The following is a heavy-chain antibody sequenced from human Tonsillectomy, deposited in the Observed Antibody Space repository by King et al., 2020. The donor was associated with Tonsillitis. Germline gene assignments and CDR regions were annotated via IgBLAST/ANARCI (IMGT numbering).Heavy chain of an antibody. Sequence: KLVQSGAEVRKPGASVKVSCKDSGYTFTSNDINWVRQATGQGLEWMGWINPNTGNTGYAQKFHGRVTVTRNTSISTAYMELSSLRSDDTAVYYCARGLRGRVTGPTSRSTYYSYYYVFDVWGQGTTVTVS. CDR3: ARGLRGRVTGPTSRSTYYSYYYVFDV. J-gene: IGHJ6*02. CDR2: INPNTGNT. V-gene: IGHV1-8*01. CDR1: GYTFTSND. D-gene: IGHD2-2*01.